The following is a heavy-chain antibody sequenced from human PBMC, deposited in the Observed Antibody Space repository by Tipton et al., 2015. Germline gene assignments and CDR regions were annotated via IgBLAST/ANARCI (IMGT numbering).Heavy chain of an antibody. J-gene: IGHJ6*02. CDR3: ARGPKSYYYYYGMDV. CDR2: IHYSGTT. V-gene: IGHV4-59*01. Sequence: TLSLTCTVSGDSISHYYWSWIRQPPGKGLEWIGYIHYSGTTNYNPSLKSRVSIFLDTSKNQFSLKLTSVTAADTAVYYCARGPKSYYYYYGMDVWGQGTTVTVSS. CDR1: GDSISHYY.